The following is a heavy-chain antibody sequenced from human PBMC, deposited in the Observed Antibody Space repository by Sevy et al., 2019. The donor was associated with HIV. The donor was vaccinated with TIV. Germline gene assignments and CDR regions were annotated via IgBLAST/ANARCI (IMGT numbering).Heavy chain of an antibody. CDR1: GFTFSKAW. CDR2: IRNKSEGGTA. V-gene: IGHV3-15*01. Sequence: GGSLRLSCATSGFTFSKAWLSWVRRGQGKGLEWIGLIRNKSEGGTADYAASMKDRFTISRDDSNSMIYLQMNSLKIEDTGLYYCFTLHRKMTGHCIPWGRGTLVTVSS. CDR3: FTLHRKMTGHCIP. D-gene: IGHD3-9*01. J-gene: IGHJ5*02.